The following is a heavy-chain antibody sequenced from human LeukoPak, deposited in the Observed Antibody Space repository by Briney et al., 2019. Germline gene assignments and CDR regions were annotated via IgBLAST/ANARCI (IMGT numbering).Heavy chain of an antibody. V-gene: IGHV4-59*12. CDR2: ISLTGLT. D-gene: IGHD2-8*01. CDR1: GGSISSYY. Sequence: KSSETLSLTCTVSGGSISSYYWSWVRQPPGQGLEWIGEISLTGLTHYNPSLESRVTVSLDKSKNQLSLNLTSVTAADTAVYYCSRENGAFSPFGYWGQGTLVTVLS. J-gene: IGHJ4*02. CDR3: SRENGAFSPFGY.